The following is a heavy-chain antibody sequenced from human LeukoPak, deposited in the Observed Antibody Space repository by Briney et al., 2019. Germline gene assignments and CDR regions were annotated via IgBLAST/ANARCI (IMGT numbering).Heavy chain of an antibody. CDR2: ISWNSGSI. D-gene: IGHD5-18*01. Sequence: GGSLRLSCAASGFTFDDYAMHWVRHAPGKGLEWVSGISWNSGSIGYADSVKGRFTISRDNAKNSLYLQMNSLRAEDAAVYYCAKGYRISSGYFDYWGQGTLVTVSS. J-gene: IGHJ4*02. V-gene: IGHV3-9*01. CDR3: AKGYRISSGYFDY. CDR1: GFTFDDYA.